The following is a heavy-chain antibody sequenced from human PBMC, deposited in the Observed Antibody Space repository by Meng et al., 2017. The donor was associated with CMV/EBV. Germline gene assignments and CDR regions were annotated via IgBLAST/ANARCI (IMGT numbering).Heavy chain of an antibody. V-gene: IGHV3-20*04. Sequence: LTCAVYGGSFSGYYWSWIRQPPGKGLEWVSGINWNGGSTGYADSVKGRFTISRDNAKNSLYLQMNSLRAEDTALYYCARSLQRAFDYWGQGTLVTVSS. CDR1: GGSFSGYY. CDR3: ARSLQRAFDY. CDR2: INWNGGST. J-gene: IGHJ4*02.